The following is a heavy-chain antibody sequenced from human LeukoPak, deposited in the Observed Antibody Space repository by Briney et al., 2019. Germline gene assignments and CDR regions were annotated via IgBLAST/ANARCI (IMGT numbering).Heavy chain of an antibody. CDR3: ATELKYFLCRFDP. V-gene: IGHV4-59*01. Sequence: SETLSLTCTVSGGSIGSYYWSWIRQPPGKGLEWIGYIFYSGYTNYNPSLKSRVTMSVDTSKNQFSLKLSSVTAADTAVYYCATELKYFLCRFDPWGQGTLVTVSS. CDR2: IFYSGYT. J-gene: IGHJ5*02. D-gene: IGHD2/OR15-2a*01. CDR1: GGSIGSYY.